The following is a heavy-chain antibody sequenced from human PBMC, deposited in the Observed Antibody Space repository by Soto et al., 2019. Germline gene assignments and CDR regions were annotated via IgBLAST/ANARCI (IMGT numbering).Heavy chain of an antibody. CDR3: ARRGKAAARHFDY. J-gene: IGHJ4*02. CDR1: GGSISSSGYF. D-gene: IGHD6-13*01. CDR2: VSSSGNT. V-gene: IGHV4-39*01. Sequence: QLQLQESGPGLVKPSETLSLTCTVSGGSISSSGYFWAWIRQPPGKALEWIGSVSSSGNTYYNPSIRRRXXIPIDTSQNQFSLKLNSVPAADTAVSSCARRGKAAARHFDYWGQGILVTVSS.